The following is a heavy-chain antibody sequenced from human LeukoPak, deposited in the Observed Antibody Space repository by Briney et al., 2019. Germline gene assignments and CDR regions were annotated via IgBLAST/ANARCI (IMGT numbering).Heavy chain of an antibody. Sequence: ASVKVSCKASGYTFTSYYMHWVRQAPGQGLEWMGIINPSGGSTSYAQKFQGRVTMTRGTSTSTVYMELSSLRSEGTAVYYCARDSGVRFEHLDYWGQGTLVTVSS. CDR3: ARDSGVRFEHLDY. D-gene: IGHD3-3*01. CDR2: INPSGGST. CDR1: GYTFTSYY. V-gene: IGHV1-46*01. J-gene: IGHJ4*02.